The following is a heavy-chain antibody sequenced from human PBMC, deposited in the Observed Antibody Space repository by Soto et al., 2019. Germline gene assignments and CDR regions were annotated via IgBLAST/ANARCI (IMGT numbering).Heavy chain of an antibody. Sequence: TLSLTCAVSRGSVSSGTYSWNWIRQPPGKGLEWIGYIFHSGSFYYNPPLKSRVTISIDRSKNQFSLSLDSVTAADTAVYYCARASGYCSGGTCFPFDYWGRGTLVTVSS. D-gene: IGHD2-15*01. CDR1: RGSVSSGTYS. V-gene: IGHV4-30-2*01. CDR2: IFHSGSF. J-gene: IGHJ4*02. CDR3: ARASGYCSGGTCFPFDY.